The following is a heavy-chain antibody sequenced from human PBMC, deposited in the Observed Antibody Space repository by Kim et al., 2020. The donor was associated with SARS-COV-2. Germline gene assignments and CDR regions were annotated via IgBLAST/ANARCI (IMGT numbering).Heavy chain of an antibody. CDR3: ARWNYHGMDV. Sequence: GGSLRLSCAASGLTFSNYWMHWVRQAPGKGLVWVSRINGDGSNTIYADSVKGRLTISRDNAKNTLYLQMSSLRTEDTAVHYCARWNYHGMDVWGQGTTVT. V-gene: IGHV3-74*01. J-gene: IGHJ6*02. CDR2: INGDGSNT. CDR1: GLTFSNYW.